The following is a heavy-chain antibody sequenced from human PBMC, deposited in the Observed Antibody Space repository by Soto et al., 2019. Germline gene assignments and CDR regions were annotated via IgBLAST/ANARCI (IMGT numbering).Heavy chain of an antibody. J-gene: IGHJ6*02. Sequence: PGGSLRLSCAASGFTFSSYAMHWVRQAPGKGLEWVAVISYDGSNKYYADSVKGRFTISRDNSKNTLYLQMNSLRAEDTAVYYCARPTVTTGGYYYYGMDVWGQGTTVTVSS. CDR1: GFTFSSYA. D-gene: IGHD4-17*01. CDR2: ISYDGSNK. CDR3: ARPTVTTGGYYYYGMDV. V-gene: IGHV3-30-3*01.